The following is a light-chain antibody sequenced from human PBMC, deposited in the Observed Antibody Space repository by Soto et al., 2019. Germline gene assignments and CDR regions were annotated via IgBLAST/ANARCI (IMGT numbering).Light chain of an antibody. Sequence: QSVLTQPPSVSGAPGQRVTISCTGYNSNIGAGYDVHWYQQLPGTAPKLLIYGNSNRPSGVPDRFSASKSGTSASLAITGLQADDEADYYCQSYDSSLSGWVFGGGTKVTVL. V-gene: IGLV1-40*01. J-gene: IGLJ3*02. CDR2: GNS. CDR1: NSNIGAGYD. CDR3: QSYDSSLSGWV.